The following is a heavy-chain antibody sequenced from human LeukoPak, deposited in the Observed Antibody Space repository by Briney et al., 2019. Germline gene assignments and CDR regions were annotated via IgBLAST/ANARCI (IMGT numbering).Heavy chain of an antibody. CDR1: GGSISSSSYY. Sequence: PSETLSLTCTVSGGSISSSSYYWGWIRQPPGKGLEWIGSIYYSGSTYYNPSLKSRVTISVDTSKNQFSLKLSSVTAADTAVYYCARLIRVVVAATPKYYFDYWGQGTLVTVSS. CDR3: ARLIRVVVAATPKYYFDY. J-gene: IGHJ4*02. V-gene: IGHV4-39*01. D-gene: IGHD2-15*01. CDR2: IYYSGST.